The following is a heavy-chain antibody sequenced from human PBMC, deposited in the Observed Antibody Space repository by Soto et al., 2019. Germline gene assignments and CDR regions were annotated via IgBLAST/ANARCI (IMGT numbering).Heavy chain of an antibody. J-gene: IGHJ2*01. CDR1: GFTFSSYD. CDR3: ARARLSWYFDL. CDR2: IDTAGDT. Sequence: GGSLRLSCAASGFTFSSYDMHWVRQATGEGLEWVSAIDTAGDTYYPGSVKGRFTISRENAKNSLYLQMNSLRAGDTAVYYCARARLSWYFDLWGRGTLVTVSS. V-gene: IGHV3-13*04.